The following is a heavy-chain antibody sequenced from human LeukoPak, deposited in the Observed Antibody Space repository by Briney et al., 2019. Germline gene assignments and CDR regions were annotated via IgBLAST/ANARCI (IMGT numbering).Heavy chain of an antibody. Sequence: GGSLRLSCAGSGFSFSSYGMHWVRQAPGKGLEWMAFIRSDGSDKYYADSVKGRFTISRDNAKNSLYLQMNSLRAEDTALYYCAKDLDRSDSKNLDYWGQGTLVTVSS. CDR1: GFSFSSYG. J-gene: IGHJ4*02. V-gene: IGHV3-30*02. CDR2: IRSDGSDK. D-gene: IGHD1-14*01. CDR3: AKDLDRSDSKNLDY.